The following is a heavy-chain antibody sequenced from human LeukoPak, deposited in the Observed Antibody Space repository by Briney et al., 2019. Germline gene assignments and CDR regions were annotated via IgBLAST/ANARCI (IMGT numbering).Heavy chain of an antibody. V-gene: IGHV3-21*01. CDR3: AKDRCSNGIGCLYYYMDV. CDR1: GFPFSSYS. CDR2: ISSSGSYI. Sequence: PGGSLRLSCAASGFPFSSYSMNWVRQAPGKGLEWVSSISSSGSYIFYVDSVKGRFTISRDNAKNSLYLQMNSLRAEDTAIYYCAKDRCSNGIGCLYYYMDVWGKGTTVTISS. J-gene: IGHJ6*03. D-gene: IGHD2-8*01.